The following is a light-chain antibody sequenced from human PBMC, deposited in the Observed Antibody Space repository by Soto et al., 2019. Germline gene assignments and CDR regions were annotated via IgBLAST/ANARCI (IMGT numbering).Light chain of an antibody. Sequence: EVVMTQSPGIVSSSPGERVTLSCRASQSISNNFLAWYQQKPGQAPRLLIYGASSRATGIPDRFSGSASGTDFTLTISRLEPDDFAVYFCQQYDTSVTFGGGTKVEIK. CDR1: QSISNNF. CDR2: GAS. J-gene: IGKJ4*01. CDR3: QQYDTSVT. V-gene: IGKV3-20*01.